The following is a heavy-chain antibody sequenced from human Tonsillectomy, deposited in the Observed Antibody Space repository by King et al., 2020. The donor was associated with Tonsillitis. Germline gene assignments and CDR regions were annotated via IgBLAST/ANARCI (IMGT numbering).Heavy chain of an antibody. CDR1: GGSFSGYY. CDR2: INHSGST. J-gene: IGHJ4*02. D-gene: IGHD3-22*01. V-gene: IGHV4-34*01. CDR3: ARCSRRSTYYYDSSGYYFDY. Sequence: QVQLQQWGAGLLNPSETLSLTCAVSGGSFSGYYWSWIRQPPGKGLEWIGEINHSGSTNYNPSLKSRVTISVDTSKNQFSLKLSSVTAADTAVYYCARCSRRSTYYYDSSGYYFDYWGQGTLVTVSS.